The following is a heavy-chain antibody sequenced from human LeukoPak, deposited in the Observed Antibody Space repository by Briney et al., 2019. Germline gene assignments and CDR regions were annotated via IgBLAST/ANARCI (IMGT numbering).Heavy chain of an antibody. CDR2: IIPIFGTA. J-gene: IGHJ4*02. D-gene: IGHD6-19*01. Sequence: VASVKVSCKASGGTFSSYAISWVRQAPGQGLEWMGGIIPIFGTANYAQKFQGRVTITADESTSTAYMELSSLRSEDTAVYYCARGGTGYSSGWYDEWVRWAIDYWGQGTLVTVSS. CDR1: GGTFSSYA. V-gene: IGHV1-69*13. CDR3: ARGGTGYSSGWYDEWVRWAIDY.